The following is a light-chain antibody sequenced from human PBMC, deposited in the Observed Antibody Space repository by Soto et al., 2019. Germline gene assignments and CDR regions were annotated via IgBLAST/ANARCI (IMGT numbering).Light chain of an antibody. Sequence: EIVLTQSPGTLSLSPGERATLSCRASQSVGSTYLAWYQQKPGQAPRLLIYGTSTRATGIPDRFSGSGSGTDCTLTISRLEPEDFAVYYCQQYGSSPFTFGQGANLEIK. J-gene: IGKJ2*01. CDR3: QQYGSSPFT. CDR2: GTS. V-gene: IGKV3-20*01. CDR1: QSVGSTY.